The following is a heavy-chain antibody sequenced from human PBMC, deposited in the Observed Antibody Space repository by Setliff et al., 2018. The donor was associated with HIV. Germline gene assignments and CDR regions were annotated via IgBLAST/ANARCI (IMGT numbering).Heavy chain of an antibody. CDR1: GFSFSRYT. J-gene: IGHJ6*02. CDR3: ARDDPPREDSSSPVLFYSGMDV. Sequence: GGSLRLSCVASGFSFSRYTMMWVRQTPGKGLEWVSSITSNLNYKYADSVRGRFTISRDNTKNSLYLQMNSLRAEDTAVYYCARDDPPREDSSSPVLFYSGMDVWGQGTPVTVSS. D-gene: IGHD6-6*01. V-gene: IGHV3-21*01. CDR2: ITSNLNY.